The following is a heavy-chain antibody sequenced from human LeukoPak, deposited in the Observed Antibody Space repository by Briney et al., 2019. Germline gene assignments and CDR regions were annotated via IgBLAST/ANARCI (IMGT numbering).Heavy chain of an antibody. Sequence: ASVKVSCKASGYTCTSYDINWVRQATGQGLEWMGWMNPNSANTGYPQKFQGRVTMTRETSTSTVYMELSSLRSEDTAVYYCARDISWYDSSGSLDYWGQGTLVTVSS. V-gene: IGHV1-8*01. J-gene: IGHJ4*02. CDR1: GYTCTSYD. D-gene: IGHD3-22*01. CDR3: ARDISWYDSSGSLDY. CDR2: MNPNSANT.